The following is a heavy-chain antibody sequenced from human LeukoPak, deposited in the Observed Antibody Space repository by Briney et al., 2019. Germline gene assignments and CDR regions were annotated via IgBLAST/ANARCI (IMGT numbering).Heavy chain of an antibody. Sequence: SVKVAFKASVGTFSSYAISWVRQAPGQGLEWMGGIIPLFGTANYAQKFQGRVTITADESTSTAYMELSSLRSEDSAVYYCARDTNGNWFDPWGEGTLVSVSS. V-gene: IGHV1-69*13. J-gene: IGHJ5*02. CDR2: IIPLFGTA. CDR3: ARDTNGNWFDP. CDR1: VGTFSSYA. D-gene: IGHD3-16*01.